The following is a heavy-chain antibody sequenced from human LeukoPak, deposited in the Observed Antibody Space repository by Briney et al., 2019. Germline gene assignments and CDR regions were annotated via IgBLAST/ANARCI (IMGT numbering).Heavy chain of an antibody. D-gene: IGHD4-17*01. V-gene: IGHV3-23*01. Sequence: GGSVRLSCAASGFTFSNSAMSWVRQSPGKGVEWVSFISGYSVTTYYADSVQGRFTVSRDNSKKTLYLQMHNLRDEDTAIYYCAKHYGDSFLDFWGQGALVTVSS. CDR2: ISGYSVTT. J-gene: IGHJ4*02. CDR1: GFTFSNSA. CDR3: AKHYGDSFLDF.